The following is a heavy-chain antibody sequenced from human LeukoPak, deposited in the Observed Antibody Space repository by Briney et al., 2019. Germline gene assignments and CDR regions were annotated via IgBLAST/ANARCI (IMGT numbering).Heavy chain of an antibody. J-gene: IGHJ4*02. Sequence: SETLSLTCTVSGGSISSGGYYWSWIRQHPGKGLEWIGYIYYSGSTYYNPSLKSRVTMSVDTSKNQFSPKLSSVTAADTAVYYCARDRGSGWSGHYYFDYWGQGTLVTVSS. V-gene: IGHV4-31*03. D-gene: IGHD6-19*01. CDR2: IYYSGST. CDR3: ARDRGSGWSGHYYFDY. CDR1: GGSISSGGYY.